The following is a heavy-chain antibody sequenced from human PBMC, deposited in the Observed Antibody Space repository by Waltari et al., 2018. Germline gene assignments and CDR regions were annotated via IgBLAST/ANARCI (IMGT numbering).Heavy chain of an antibody. Sequence: QVQLQESGPGLVKPSETLSLTCAVSGYSISSGYYWGWIRQPPGKGLEWIGSIYHSGSTYYNPSPKSRVTISVDTSKNQFSLKLSSVTAADTAVYYCARDSGWFDPWGQGTLVTVSS. CDR3: ARDSGWFDP. CDR1: GYSISSGYY. D-gene: IGHD3-10*01. V-gene: IGHV4-38-2*02. J-gene: IGHJ5*02. CDR2: IYHSGST.